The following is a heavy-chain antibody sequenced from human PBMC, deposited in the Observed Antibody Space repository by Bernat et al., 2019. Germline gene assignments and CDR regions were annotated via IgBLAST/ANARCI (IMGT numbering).Heavy chain of an antibody. V-gene: IGHV3-30*02. CDR2: IRYDGSGK. CDR3: VKEWERRKEAFDI. CDR1: GFSFSNYG. D-gene: IGHD1-26*01. Sequence: QVDLVESGGGVVQPGGSLRLSCAASGFSFSNYGIHWVRQAPGKRLEWVAFIRYDGSGKFYAESVKGRFTISRDNSKSTLDLQMNSLRVEDTAVYYCVKEWERRKEAFDIWGRGAMVSVSS. J-gene: IGHJ3*02.